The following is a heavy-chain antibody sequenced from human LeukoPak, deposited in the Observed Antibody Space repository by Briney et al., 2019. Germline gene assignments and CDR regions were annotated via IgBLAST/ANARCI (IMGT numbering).Heavy chain of an antibody. CDR3: AGGGTVEY. D-gene: IGHD3-16*01. CDR1: RYSISSGYY. CDR2: IYYSGST. Sequence: SETLSLTCSVSRYSISSGYYWGWIRQPPGKGLEWIGSIYYSGSTYYNPSLKSRVTISVDTSKNQFSLKLSSVTAADTAVYYCAGGGTVEYWGQGTLVTVSS. V-gene: IGHV4-38-2*02. J-gene: IGHJ4*02.